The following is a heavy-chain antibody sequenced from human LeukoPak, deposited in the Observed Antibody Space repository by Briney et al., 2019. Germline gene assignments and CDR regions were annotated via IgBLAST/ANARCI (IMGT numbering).Heavy chain of an antibody. J-gene: IGHJ3*02. CDR3: AREDYGEPGGAFDI. D-gene: IGHD4-17*01. V-gene: IGHV3-33*01. CDR2: IWYDGSNK. Sequence: GGSLRLSCAASGFTFSSYGMHRVRQAPGKGLEWVAVIWYDGSNKYYADSVKGRFTISRDNSKNTLYLQMNSLRAEDTAVYYCAREDYGEPGGAFDIWGQGTMVTVSS. CDR1: GFTFSSYG.